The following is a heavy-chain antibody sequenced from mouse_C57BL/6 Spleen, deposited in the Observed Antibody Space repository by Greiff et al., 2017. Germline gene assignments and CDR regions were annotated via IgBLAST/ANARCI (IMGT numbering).Heavy chain of an antibody. V-gene: IGHV1-78*01. Sequence: QVQLQQPDAELVKPGASVKISCKASGYTFTDHTIHWMKQRPEQGLAWIGYIYPRDGSTKYNEKFKGKATLTAYKSSSTAYLQLSSLTSEDSAVYFCARWGDYGSSYAMDYWGQGTSVTVSS. CDR3: ARWGDYGSSYAMDY. CDR2: IYPRDGST. CDR1: GYTFTDHT. J-gene: IGHJ4*01. D-gene: IGHD1-1*01.